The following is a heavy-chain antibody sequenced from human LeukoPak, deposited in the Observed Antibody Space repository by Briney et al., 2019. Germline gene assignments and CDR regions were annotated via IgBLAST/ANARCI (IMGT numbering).Heavy chain of an antibody. CDR3: ARDFGRSGWPYDAFDI. CDR1: GFTFSSYS. Sequence: GGSLRLSCAASGFTFSSYSMNWVHQAPGKGLEWVSYISSSSSTIYYADSVKGRFTISRYNAKNSLYLQMNSLRAEDTAVYYCARDFGRSGWPYDAFDIWGQGTMVTVSS. J-gene: IGHJ3*02. CDR2: ISSSSSTI. D-gene: IGHD6-19*01. V-gene: IGHV3-48*04.